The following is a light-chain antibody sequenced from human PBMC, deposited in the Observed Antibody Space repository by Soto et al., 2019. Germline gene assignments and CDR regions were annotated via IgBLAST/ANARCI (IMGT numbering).Light chain of an antibody. J-gene: IGKJ5*01. V-gene: IGKV1-6*01. Sequence: IQMTQSPSSLSASVGDRVTITCQASQDISNYLNWYQQTPGKAPKLLIYAASSLQSGVPSRFSGSGSGTDFTLTISSLQPEDFATYYCLQDYNYPPTFGQGTRLEIK. CDR2: AAS. CDR3: LQDYNYPPT. CDR1: QDISNY.